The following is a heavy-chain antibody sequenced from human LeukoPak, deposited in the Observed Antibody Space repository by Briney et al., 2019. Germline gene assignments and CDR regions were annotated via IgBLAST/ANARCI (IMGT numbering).Heavy chain of an antibody. V-gene: IGHV4-59*02. CDR3: ARDTRYYGSGTFYDEFDY. J-gene: IGHJ4*02. CDR2: IYHDGGT. CDR1: GGSVNNYY. D-gene: IGHD3-10*01. Sequence: SETLSLTCTVSGGSVNNYYWSWIRQPPGKGLEWIGHIYHDGGTNYSPSLKSRVTISVDTSGNQFSLKLSSVTAADTAVYYCARDTRYYGSGTFYDEFDYWGQGALVTVSS.